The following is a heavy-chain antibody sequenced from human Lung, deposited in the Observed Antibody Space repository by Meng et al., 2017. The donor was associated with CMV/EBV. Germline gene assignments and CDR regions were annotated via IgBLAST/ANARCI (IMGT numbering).Heavy chain of an antibody. V-gene: IGHV3-9*01. CDR3: ARDMTLRLPSGSGFDF. D-gene: IGHD3-10*01. Sequence: SMKISCAAAEFTIDDYTMHWVRPVPRKGLEWVSGISWNGVTTGYAGSVKGRFTISRDNTKNSLYLQMNSLRPEDTAFYFCARDMTLRLPSGSGFDFWGQGTMVTVSS. J-gene: IGHJ4*01. CDR2: ISWNGVTT. CDR1: EFTIDDYT.